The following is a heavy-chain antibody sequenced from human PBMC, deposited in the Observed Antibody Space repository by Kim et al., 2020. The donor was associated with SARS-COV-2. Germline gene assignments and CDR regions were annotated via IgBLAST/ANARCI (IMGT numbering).Heavy chain of an antibody. CDR3: ARGGSSVGWFDP. CDR2: IYYSGST. Sequence: SETLSLTCTVSGGSISSGDYYWSWIRQPPGKGLEWIGYIYYSGSTYYNPSLKSRVTISVDTSKNQFSLKLSSVTAADTAVYYCARGGSSVGWFDPWGQGTLVTVSS. CDR1: GGSISSGDYY. J-gene: IGHJ5*02. V-gene: IGHV4-30-4*01. D-gene: IGHD6-19*01.